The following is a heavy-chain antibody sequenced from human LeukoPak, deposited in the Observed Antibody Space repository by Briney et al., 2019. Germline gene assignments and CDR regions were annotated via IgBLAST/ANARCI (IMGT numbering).Heavy chain of an antibody. CDR1: GFSLSTIGMR. V-gene: IGHV2-70*04. CDR3: ARTLGCSSTSCSLDY. D-gene: IGHD2-2*01. CDR2: IDWDYDK. Sequence: ESGPALEKPTQTLTLTCTFSGFSLSTIGMRVSWIRQPPGKALEWLARIDWDYDKFYSTSLKTRLTISKDTSKNQVVLTMTNMDPVDTATYYCARTLGCSSTSCSLDYWGQGTLVTVSS. J-gene: IGHJ4*02.